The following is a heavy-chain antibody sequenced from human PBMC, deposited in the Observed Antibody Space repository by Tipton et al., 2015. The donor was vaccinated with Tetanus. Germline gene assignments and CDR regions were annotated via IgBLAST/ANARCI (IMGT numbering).Heavy chain of an antibody. CDR1: GGTFTSYA. V-gene: IGHV1-69*06. Sequence: QSGPEVKKPGSSVKVSCKASGGTFTSYAFSWVRQAPGQGLEWMGTILPIFGTTNYAQKFQGRVTITADKSTRTVYMELSSLRSGDTAIYYCARDYDGSEPYDYWGQGTLVTVSS. J-gene: IGHJ4*01. D-gene: IGHD3-10*01. CDR2: ILPIFGTT. CDR3: ARDYDGSEPYDY.